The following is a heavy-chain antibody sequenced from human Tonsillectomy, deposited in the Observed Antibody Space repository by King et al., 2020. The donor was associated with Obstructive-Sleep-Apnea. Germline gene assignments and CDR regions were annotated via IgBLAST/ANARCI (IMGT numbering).Heavy chain of an antibody. CDR2: IKEDGSEE. V-gene: IGHV3-7*01. J-gene: IGHJ4*02. Sequence: VQLVESGGGLVQPGGSLRLSCAASGFTFSSYWMSWVRQAPGKGLEWVANIKEDGSEEYYVDSVKGRFTISRDNAKNSLYLQMNSLRAEDTAVYYCASEDNYNPFDSWGQGTLVTVSS. D-gene: IGHD4-11*01. CDR1: GFTFSSYW. CDR3: ASEDNYNPFDS.